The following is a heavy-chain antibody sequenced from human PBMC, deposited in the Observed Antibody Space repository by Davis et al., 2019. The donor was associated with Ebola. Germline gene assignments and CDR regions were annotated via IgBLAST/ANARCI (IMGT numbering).Heavy chain of an antibody. CDR3: ARDRGVC. D-gene: IGHD2-8*01. CDR2: ISYDGSNK. J-gene: IGHJ4*02. V-gene: IGHV3-30-3*01. Sequence: PGGSLRLSCAASGFTFSSYAMHWVRQAPGKGLEWVAVISYDGSNKYYADSVKGRFTISRDNSKNTLYLQMNSLRAEDTAVYYCARDRGVCWGQGTLVTVSS. CDR1: GFTFSSYA.